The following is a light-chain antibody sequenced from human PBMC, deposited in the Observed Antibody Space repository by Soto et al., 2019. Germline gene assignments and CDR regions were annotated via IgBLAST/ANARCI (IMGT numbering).Light chain of an antibody. Sequence: EIVMAQSPGTLSLSPGERATLSCRASQSISSSYLAWFQQKPGQAPRLLIYDASNRATGIAARFSGSGSGTDFTLTISSLEPEDFAVYYCQQRSVWPWTFGQGTKVDIK. V-gene: IGKV3D-20*02. CDR1: QSISSSY. J-gene: IGKJ1*01. CDR3: QQRSVWPWT. CDR2: DAS.